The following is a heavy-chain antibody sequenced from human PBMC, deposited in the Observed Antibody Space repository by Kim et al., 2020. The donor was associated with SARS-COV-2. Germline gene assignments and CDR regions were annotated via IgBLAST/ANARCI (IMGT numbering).Heavy chain of an antibody. CDR1: GFAFSSYW. CDR3: VRGVSSSSGIS. D-gene: IGHD6-6*01. Sequence: GGSLRLSCAASGFAFSSYWMNWVRQAPGKGLEWVANMNQHGSQKYYVDSVKGRFTISRDNAENSVHLQMNSLRAEDTAVYYCVRGVSSSSGISWGQGTVV. J-gene: IGHJ4*02. CDR2: MNQHGSQK. V-gene: IGHV3-7*03.